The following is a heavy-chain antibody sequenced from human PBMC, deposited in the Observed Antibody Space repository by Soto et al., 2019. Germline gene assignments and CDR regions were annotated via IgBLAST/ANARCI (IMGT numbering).Heavy chain of an antibody. V-gene: IGHV3-33*01. CDR2: IWYDGSNK. CDR3: ARAPGGGYSAFAP. D-gene: IGHD5-12*01. J-gene: IGHJ5*02. Sequence: QVQLVESGGGVVQPGRSLRLSCAASGFTFSSYGMHWVRQAPGKGLEWVAVIWYDGSNKHYADSVKGRFTISRDNSKNTLYLQENSLSAEDTAVYYCARAPGGGYSAFAPWGQGTLVIVSS. CDR1: GFTFSSYG.